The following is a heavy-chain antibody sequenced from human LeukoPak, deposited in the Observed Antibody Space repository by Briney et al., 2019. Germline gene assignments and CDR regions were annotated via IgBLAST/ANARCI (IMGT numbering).Heavy chain of an antibody. CDR3: TTDRWYSADH. V-gene: IGHV3-7*03. J-gene: IGHJ5*02. D-gene: IGHD2-15*01. CDR1: GFIFSDSW. Sequence: GGSLRLSCTVAGFIFSDSWMAWIRQAPGKGLEWVAIIEKNGSGKNYVDSVKGRFIISRDNAKNSLFLQMDSLKVEDTAIYYCTTDRWYSADHWGQGTLVTVSS. CDR2: IEKNGSGK.